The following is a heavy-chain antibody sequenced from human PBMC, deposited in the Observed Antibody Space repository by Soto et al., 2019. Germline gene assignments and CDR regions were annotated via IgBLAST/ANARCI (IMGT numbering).Heavy chain of an antibody. CDR2: IKQDGSEK. V-gene: IGHV3-7*01. CDR1: GFTFSSYW. D-gene: IGHD2-8*01. CDR3: ARVGNAYYYYYGMDV. J-gene: IGHJ6*01. Sequence: GGSLRLSCAASGFTFSSYWMSWVRQAPGKGLEWVANIKQDGSEKYYVDSVKGRFTISRDNAKNSLYLQMNSLRAEDTAVYYCARVGNAYYYYYGMDVWGPGTTVTVSS.